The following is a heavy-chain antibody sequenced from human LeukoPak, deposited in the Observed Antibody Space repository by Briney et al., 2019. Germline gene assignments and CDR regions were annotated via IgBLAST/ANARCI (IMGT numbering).Heavy chain of an antibody. CDR2: IRYSGSP. Sequence: SETLSLTCTVSGDSITSRDYYWSWIRQHPGKGLEWIGYIRYSGSPYYNPSLKSRVTISVDTSKHQFSLKLSSVTAADTAVYHCARLRKVVPATFDYWGQGTLVTVSS. D-gene: IGHD2-2*01. CDR1: GDSITSRDYY. CDR3: ARLRKVVPATFDY. J-gene: IGHJ4*02. V-gene: IGHV4-31*03.